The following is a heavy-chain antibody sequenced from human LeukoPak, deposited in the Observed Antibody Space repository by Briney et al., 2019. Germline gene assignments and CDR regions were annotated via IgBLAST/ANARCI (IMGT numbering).Heavy chain of an antibody. V-gene: IGHV1-18*01. J-gene: IGHJ4*02. CDR2: ISAYNGNT. D-gene: IGHD3-22*01. CDR1: GYTFTSYG. CDR3: ARNPYYYDSSGYFYRY. Sequence: ASVKVSCKASGYTFTSYGISWVRQAPGQGLEWMGWISAYNGNTNYAQKLQGRVTMTTDTSTSTAYMELSSLRSEDTAVYYCARNPYYYDSSGYFYRYWGQGTLVTVSS.